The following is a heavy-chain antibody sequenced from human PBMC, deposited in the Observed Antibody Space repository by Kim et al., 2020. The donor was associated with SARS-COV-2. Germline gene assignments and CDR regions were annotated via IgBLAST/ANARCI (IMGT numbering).Heavy chain of an antibody. V-gene: IGHV4-59*01. Sequence: SETLSLTCTVSGGSISSYYWSWIRQPPGKGLEWIGYIYYSGSTNYNPSLKSRVTISVDTSKNQFSLKLSSVTAADTAVYYCARDAKYCSSTSCYGMGETGNDAFDIWGQGTMVTVSS. CDR2: IYYSGST. CDR3: ARDAKYCSSTSCYGMGETGNDAFDI. D-gene: IGHD2-2*01. J-gene: IGHJ3*02. CDR1: GGSISSYY.